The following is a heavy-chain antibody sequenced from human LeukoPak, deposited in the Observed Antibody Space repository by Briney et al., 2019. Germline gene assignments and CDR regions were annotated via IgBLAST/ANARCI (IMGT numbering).Heavy chain of an antibody. CDR3: MAESSSPWEGY. J-gene: IGHJ4*02. CDR1: GFTFNSYE. V-gene: IGHV3-7*01. CDR2: IKEDGSVK. D-gene: IGHD6-6*01. Sequence: GGSLRLSCAASGFTFNSYEMNWVRQAPGKGLEWVANIKEDGSVKNYVDSVKGRFTISRDNAKNSLYLQMNSLRAEDTAVYYCMAESSSPWEGYWGQGTLVTVSS.